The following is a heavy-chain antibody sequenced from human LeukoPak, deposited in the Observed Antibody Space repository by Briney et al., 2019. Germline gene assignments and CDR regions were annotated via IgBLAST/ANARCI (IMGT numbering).Heavy chain of an antibody. CDR3: ARDKGYCSSTSCYGYYYYGMDV. V-gene: IGHV3-30*04. Sequence: GGSLRLFCAASGFTFSSYAMHWVRQATGKGLEWVAVISYDGSNKYYADPVKGRLTISRDNSKNTLYLQMNSLRAEDTAVYYCARDKGYCSSTSCYGYYYYGMDVWGKGTTVTVSS. J-gene: IGHJ6*04. D-gene: IGHD2-2*01. CDR1: GFTFSSYA. CDR2: ISYDGSNK.